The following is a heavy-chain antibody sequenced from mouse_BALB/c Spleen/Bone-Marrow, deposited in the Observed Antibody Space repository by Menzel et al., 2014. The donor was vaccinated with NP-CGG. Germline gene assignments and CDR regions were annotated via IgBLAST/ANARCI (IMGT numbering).Heavy chain of an antibody. CDR3: ARDSNDY. J-gene: IGHJ2*01. V-gene: IGHV5-6-3*01. Sequence: EVQLQQSGGGLVQPGGSLKLSCAASGFTFSSYGMSWVRPTPDKRLELVATINSNGGSTYYPDSVKGRFTISRDNAKNTLYLQMSSLKSEDTAMYYCARDSNDYWGQGTTLTVSS. CDR1: GFTFSSYG. CDR2: INSNGGST.